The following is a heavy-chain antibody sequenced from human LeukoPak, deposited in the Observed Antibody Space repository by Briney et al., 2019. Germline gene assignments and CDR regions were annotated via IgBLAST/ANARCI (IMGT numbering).Heavy chain of an antibody. V-gene: IGHV1-18*01. Sequence: ASVKVPCKASDYTFTSYGISWVRQAPGQGLEWMGWISPYNANTNYAQKLKGRVTMTTDTSTSTAYMELRSLRADDTAVYYCARDPGGYSGYGSVDYWGQGTLVTVSS. D-gene: IGHD5-12*01. CDR3: ARDPGGYSGYGSVDY. CDR2: ISPYNANT. J-gene: IGHJ4*02. CDR1: DYTFTSYG.